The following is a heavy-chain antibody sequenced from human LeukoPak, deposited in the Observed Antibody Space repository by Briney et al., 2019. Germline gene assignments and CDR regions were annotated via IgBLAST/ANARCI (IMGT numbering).Heavy chain of an antibody. J-gene: IGHJ4*02. V-gene: IGHV3-23*01. CDR1: GFTFSTYV. D-gene: IGHD2-15*01. CDR2: ISVGAEYI. CDR3: ASGPPFEY. Sequence: PGGSLRLSCAASGFTFSTYVMNWFRQAPGKGLEWVSTISVGAEYIFYADSVKGRFTISRDDSNNALYLQMHSLRAEDTALYYCASGPPFEYWGQGTLVTVSS.